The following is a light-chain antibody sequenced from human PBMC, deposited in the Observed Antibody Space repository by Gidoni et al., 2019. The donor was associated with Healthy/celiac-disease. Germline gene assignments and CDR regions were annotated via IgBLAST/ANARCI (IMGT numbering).Light chain of an antibody. Sequence: DIQRTQSPSSLSASVGDRVTITCRASQSISSYLNWYQQKPGKAPKLLIYAASSLQSGVPSRFSGSGSGTDFTLTISSLQPADFATYYCQQSYSTPSTFGQGTKLEIK. CDR1: QSISSY. V-gene: IGKV1-39*01. CDR2: AAS. CDR3: QQSYSTPST. J-gene: IGKJ2*01.